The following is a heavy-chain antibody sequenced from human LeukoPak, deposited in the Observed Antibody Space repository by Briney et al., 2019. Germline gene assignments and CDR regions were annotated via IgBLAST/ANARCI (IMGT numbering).Heavy chain of an antibody. Sequence: PSETLSLTCTVSAGSISTYYWSWIRQPPGKGLEWIGYVYDTGNTDYNPSLKSRVTISVDTSKKQFSLKLRSVSAADTAVYYCARGAESYYDCHFDYWGQGTLVTVSS. D-gene: IGHD1-26*01. J-gene: IGHJ4*02. CDR2: VYDTGNT. CDR3: ARGAESYYDCHFDY. CDR1: AGSISTYY. V-gene: IGHV4-59*01.